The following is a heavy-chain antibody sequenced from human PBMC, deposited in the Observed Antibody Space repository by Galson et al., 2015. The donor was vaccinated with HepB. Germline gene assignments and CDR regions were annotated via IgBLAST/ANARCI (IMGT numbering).Heavy chain of an antibody. Sequence: SLRLSCAASGFTFSTYWMTWVRQAPGKGLEWVADINRDGSHKGYVDSMKGRFTVSRDNAKNSLFLQMNSLRAEDTAVYYCARHILVPPSRALDIWGQGTIVTVSS. V-gene: IGHV3-7*01. CDR1: GFTFSTYW. J-gene: IGHJ3*02. D-gene: IGHD2-2*01. CDR3: ARHILVPPSRALDI. CDR2: INRDGSHK.